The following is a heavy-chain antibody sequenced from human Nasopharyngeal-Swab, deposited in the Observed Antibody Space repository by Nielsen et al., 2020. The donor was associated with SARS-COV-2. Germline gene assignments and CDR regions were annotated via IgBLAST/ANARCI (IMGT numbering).Heavy chain of an antibody. Sequence: SVKVSCKASGGTFSSYAISWVRQAPGQGLEWMGGIIPIFGTANYAQKFQGRVTITADESTSTAYMELRSLRSDDTAVYYCARRGYSYGNNWFDPWGQGTLVTVSS. V-gene: IGHV1-69*13. CDR1: GGTFSSYA. J-gene: IGHJ5*02. D-gene: IGHD5-18*01. CDR2: IIPIFGTA. CDR3: ARRGYSYGNNWFDP.